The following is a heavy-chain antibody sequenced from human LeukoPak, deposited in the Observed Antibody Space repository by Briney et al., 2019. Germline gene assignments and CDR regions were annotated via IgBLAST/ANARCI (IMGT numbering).Heavy chain of an antibody. J-gene: IGHJ4*02. CDR2: IYYSGST. CDR1: GGSISSSSYY. V-gene: IGHV4-39*07. CDR3: ARFSSSFDY. Sequence: SETLSPTCTVSGGSISSSSYYWGWIRQPPGKGLEWIGSIYYSGSTYYNPSLKSRVTISVDTSKNQFSLKLSSVTAADTAVYYCARFSSSFDYWGQGTLVTVSS. D-gene: IGHD6-13*01.